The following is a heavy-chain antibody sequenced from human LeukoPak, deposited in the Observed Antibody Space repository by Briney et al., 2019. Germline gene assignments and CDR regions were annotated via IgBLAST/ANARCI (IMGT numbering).Heavy chain of an antibody. Sequence: PGGSLRLSCAASGFTFSSYSMDWVRQAPGKGLEWVSSISSSSSYIYYADSVKGRFTISRDNAKNSLYLQMNSLRAEDTAVYYCARITIFGVVIIWETFDPWGQGTLDTVSS. CDR1: GFTFSSYS. CDR3: ARITIFGVVIIWETFDP. V-gene: IGHV3-21*01. CDR2: ISSSSSYI. D-gene: IGHD3-3*01. J-gene: IGHJ5*02.